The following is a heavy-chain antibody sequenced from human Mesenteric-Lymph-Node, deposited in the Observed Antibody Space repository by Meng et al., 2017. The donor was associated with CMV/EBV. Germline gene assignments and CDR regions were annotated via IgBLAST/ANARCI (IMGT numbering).Heavy chain of an antibody. V-gene: IGHV3-23*01. CDR2: ISGSGGST. Sequence: GESLKISCAASGFTFSSYAMSWVRQAPGKGLEWVSAISGSGGSTYYADSVKGRFTISRDNAKNSLYLQMNSLRAEDTAVYYCAVEGGDGDYFDYWGQGTLVTVSS. J-gene: IGHJ4*02. CDR3: AVEGGDGDYFDY. D-gene: IGHD2-21*02. CDR1: GFTFSSYA.